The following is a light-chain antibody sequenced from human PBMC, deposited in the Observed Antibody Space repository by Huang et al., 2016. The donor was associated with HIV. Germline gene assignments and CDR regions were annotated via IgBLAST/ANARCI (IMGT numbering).Light chain of an antibody. Sequence: EVLLTQSPATLSVSPGERATLSCKASQSVSTNLDCYQQKPGQAPRLLIYGASTRATGVPARFSGSGSGTEFTLTISSLQSEDSAVYYCQQYNSWPPLFTFGPGTKVDIK. V-gene: IGKV3-15*01. CDR2: GAS. CDR1: QSVSTN. CDR3: QQYNSWPPLFT. J-gene: IGKJ3*01.